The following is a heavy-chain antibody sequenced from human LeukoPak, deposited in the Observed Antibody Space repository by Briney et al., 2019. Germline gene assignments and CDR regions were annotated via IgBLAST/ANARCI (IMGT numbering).Heavy chain of an antibody. CDR3: AKRACTGDYRQGYYYYMDV. V-gene: IGHV3-23*01. J-gene: IGHJ6*03. CDR1: GFTFSSYA. CDR2: ISGSGGST. D-gene: IGHD4-11*01. Sequence: GGSLRLSCAASGFTFSSYAMSWVRQAPGKGLEWVSAISGSGGSTYYADSVKGRFTISRDNSKNTLYLQMNSLRAEDTAVYYCAKRACTGDYRQGYYYYMDVWGKGTTVSVSS.